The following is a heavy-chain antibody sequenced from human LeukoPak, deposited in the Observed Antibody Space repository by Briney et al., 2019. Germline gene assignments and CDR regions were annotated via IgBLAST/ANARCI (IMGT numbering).Heavy chain of an antibody. V-gene: IGHV4-34*01. CDR3: AGLDSSGYHD. Sequence: PSETLSLTCAVYGGSFSGYYWSWIRQPPGKGLEWIGEINHSGSTNHNPSLKSRVTISVDTSKNQFSLKLSSVTAADTAVYYCAGLDSSGYHDWGQGTLVTVSS. D-gene: IGHD3-22*01. CDR1: GGSFSGYY. CDR2: INHSGST. J-gene: IGHJ4*02.